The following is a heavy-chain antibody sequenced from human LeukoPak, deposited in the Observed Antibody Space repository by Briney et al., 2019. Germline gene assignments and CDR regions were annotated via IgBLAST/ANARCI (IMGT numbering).Heavy chain of an antibody. CDR3: ARDPASYFDY. CDR2: ISYDGSNK. J-gene: IGHJ4*02. V-gene: IGHV3-30-3*01. Sequence: GRSLRLSCAASRFTFSSYAMHWVRQAPGKGLEWVAVISYDGSNKYYADSVKGRFTISRDNSKNTLYLQMNSLRAEDTAVYYCARDPASYFDYWGQGTLVTVSS. CDR1: RFTFSSYA.